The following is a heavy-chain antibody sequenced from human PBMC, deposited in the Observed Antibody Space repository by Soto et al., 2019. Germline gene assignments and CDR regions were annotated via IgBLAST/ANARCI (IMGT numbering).Heavy chain of an antibody. V-gene: IGHV3-30*18. Sequence: QVQLVESGGGVVQPGRSLRLSCAASGFTFNNYGMHWVRQAPGKGLEWVAVISYDGSNKYYADSVKGRFTISRDNSKNMVYLQTNRLRAEDTAVYYCAKYRNQDGWYFDLWGRGTLVTVSS. D-gene: IGHD3-16*02. J-gene: IGHJ2*01. CDR2: ISYDGSNK. CDR3: AKYRNQDGWYFDL. CDR1: GFTFNNYG.